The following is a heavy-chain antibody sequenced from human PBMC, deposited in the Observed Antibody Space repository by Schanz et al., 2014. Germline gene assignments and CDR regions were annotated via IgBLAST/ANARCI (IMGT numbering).Heavy chain of an antibody. V-gene: IGHV3-53*01. CDR3: ARGGADSAMAHEY. Sequence: EVQLVESGGGLIQPGGSLRLSCAASGYTVSSNYMSWVRQAPGKGLEWVSVIYNGGGGRTYYADSVKGRFTISSDNSKNTVYLQMTSLRVEDTAVYYCARGGADSAMAHEYWGRGTLVTVSS. J-gene: IGHJ4*02. CDR2: IYNGGGGRT. CDR1: GYTVSSNY. D-gene: IGHD5-18*01.